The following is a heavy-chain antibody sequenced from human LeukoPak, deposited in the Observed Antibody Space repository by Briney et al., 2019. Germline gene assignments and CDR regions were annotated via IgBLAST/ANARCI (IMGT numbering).Heavy chain of an antibody. CDR1: GFTFSSYA. CDR2: ISDSGSNT. D-gene: IGHD3-9*01. Sequence: GGSLRLSCAASGFTFSSYAMSWVRQAPGKGLEWVSGISDSGSNTYYADSVKGRFTISRDNSKNTLYLQMNSLRAEDTAVYYCAKRQREYDILTGYYGVAFDIWGQGTMVIVSS. CDR3: AKRQREYDILTGYYGVAFDI. J-gene: IGHJ3*02. V-gene: IGHV3-23*01.